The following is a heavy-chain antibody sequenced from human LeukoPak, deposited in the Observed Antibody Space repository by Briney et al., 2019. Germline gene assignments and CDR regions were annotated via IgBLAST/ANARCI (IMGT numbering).Heavy chain of an antibody. D-gene: IGHD1-26*01. CDR2: IYTSGNT. V-gene: IGHV4-4*07. CDR3: ARSGGSGTYYDGGFDY. Sequence: SETLSLTCSVSGDSITAYYWSWIRQAAGKGLEWIGRIYTSGNTAYNPSLRSRVSMSVDTSKNQLSLNLYSVTAADTAVYYCARSGGSGTYYDGGFDYWGQGTLATVSS. J-gene: IGHJ4*02. CDR1: GDSITAYY.